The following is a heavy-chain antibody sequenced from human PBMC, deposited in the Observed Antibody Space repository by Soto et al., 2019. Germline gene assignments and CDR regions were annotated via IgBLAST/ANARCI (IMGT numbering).Heavy chain of an antibody. Sequence: ASVKVSCKASGYTFTSYAMHLVRQAPGQRLEWMGGIIPIFGTANYAQKFQGRVTITADESTSTAYMELSSLRSEDTAVYYCARVDSPPDYYDSSGYYSGAFDIWGQGTMVTVSS. CDR1: GYTFTSYA. CDR3: ARVDSPPDYYDSSGYYSGAFDI. CDR2: IIPIFGTA. J-gene: IGHJ3*02. V-gene: IGHV1-69*13. D-gene: IGHD3-22*01.